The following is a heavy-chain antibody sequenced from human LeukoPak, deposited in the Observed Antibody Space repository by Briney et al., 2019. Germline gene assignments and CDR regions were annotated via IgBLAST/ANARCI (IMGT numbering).Heavy chain of an antibody. CDR2: ISGSGGST. CDR3: AKGSYYDSSGSFYFDY. J-gene: IGHJ4*02. Sequence: GGSLRLSCAASGFIFSSYAMSWVRQAPGKGLEWVSAISGSGGSTYYADSVKGRFTISRDNSKNTLYVQVNSLGTEDTAAYYCAKGSYYDSSGSFYFDYWGQGTLVTVSS. D-gene: IGHD3-22*01. V-gene: IGHV3-23*01. CDR1: GFIFSSYA.